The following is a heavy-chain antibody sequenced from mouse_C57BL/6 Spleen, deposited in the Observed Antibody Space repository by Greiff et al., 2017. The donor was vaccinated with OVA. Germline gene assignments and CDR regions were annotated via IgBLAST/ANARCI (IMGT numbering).Heavy chain of an antibody. CDR2: ISNGGGST. CDR3: ASPIITADAMDY. V-gene: IGHV5-12*01. CDR1: GFTFSDYY. J-gene: IGHJ4*01. D-gene: IGHD1-1*01. Sequence: EVQGVESGGGLVQPGGSLKLSCAASGFTFSDYYMYWVRQTPEKRLEWVAYISNGGGSTYYPDTVKGRFTISRDNAKNTLYLQMSRLKSEDTAMYYCASPIITADAMDYWGQGTSVTVSS.